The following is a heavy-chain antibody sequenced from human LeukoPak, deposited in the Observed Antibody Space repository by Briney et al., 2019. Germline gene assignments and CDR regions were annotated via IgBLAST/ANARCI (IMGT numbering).Heavy chain of an antibody. CDR2: ISGSGGST. D-gene: IGHD3-22*01. CDR3: AKGYDSSGYYWDPLDY. CDR1: GFTFSSYW. J-gene: IGHJ4*02. Sequence: GGSLRLSCAACGFTFSSYWMHWVRQAPGKGLVWVSAISGSGGSTYYADSVKGRFTISRDNSKNTLYLQMNSLRAEDTAVYYCAKGYDSSGYYWDPLDYWGQGTLVTVSS. V-gene: IGHV3-23*01.